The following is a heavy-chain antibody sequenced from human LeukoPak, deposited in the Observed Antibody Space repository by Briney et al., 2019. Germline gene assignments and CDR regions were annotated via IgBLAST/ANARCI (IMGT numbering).Heavy chain of an antibody. CDR3: ARGGGYYYDSSGWYAFDI. CDR1: GGSISSGSYY. D-gene: IGHD3-22*01. Sequence: SETLSLTCTVSGGSISSGSYYWSWIRRPAGKGLEWIGRIYTSGSTRYNPSLKSRVTISVDQSKNQFSLKLSSVTAADTAVYYCARGGGYYYDSSGWYAFDIWGQGTMVTVSS. J-gene: IGHJ3*02. CDR2: IYTSGST. V-gene: IGHV4-61*02.